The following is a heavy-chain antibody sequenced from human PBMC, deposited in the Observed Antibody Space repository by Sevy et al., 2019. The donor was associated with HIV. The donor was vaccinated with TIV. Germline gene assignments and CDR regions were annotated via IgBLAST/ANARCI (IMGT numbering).Heavy chain of an antibody. V-gene: IGHV1-69*06. J-gene: IGHJ3*02. CDR1: GGTFSSYA. D-gene: IGHD3-3*01. CDR2: IIPIFGTA. Sequence: GASVKVSCKASGGTFSSYAISWVRQAPGQGLEWMGGIIPIFGTANYAQKFQGRVTITADKSTSTAYMELSNLRSEDTAVYYCAGQKKGDFWSGSHDAFDIWGQGTMVTVSS. CDR3: AGQKKGDFWSGSHDAFDI.